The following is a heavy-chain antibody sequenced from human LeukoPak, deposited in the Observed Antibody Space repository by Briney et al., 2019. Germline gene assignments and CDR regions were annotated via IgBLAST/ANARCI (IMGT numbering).Heavy chain of an antibody. V-gene: IGHV4-30-4*01. CDR3: ARDLGDYGDYGADY. CDR2: IYYSGST. CDR1: VGSISSGDYY. J-gene: IGHJ4*02. Sequence: PSETLSLTRTVSVGSISSGDYYWSWIRQPPGKGLEWSGYIYYSGSTYSNPSLKSRVTISVDTSKNQFSLKLSSVTAADTAVYYCARDLGDYGDYGADYWGQGTLVTVSS. D-gene: IGHD4-17*01.